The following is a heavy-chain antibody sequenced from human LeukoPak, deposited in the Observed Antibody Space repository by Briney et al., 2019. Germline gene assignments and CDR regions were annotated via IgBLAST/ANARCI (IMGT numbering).Heavy chain of an antibody. Sequence: SQTLSLACAISGDSVSSNSVTWNWIRQSPSRGLEWLGRTYYRSTWYNDYAVSVRGRITVNPDTSKNQFSLHLNSVTPEDTAVYYCARRLTQYDCFDPWGQGTLVTVSS. V-gene: IGHV6-1*01. J-gene: IGHJ5*02. CDR2: TYYRSTWYN. CDR3: ARRLTQYDCFDP. D-gene: IGHD2-2*01. CDR1: GDSVSSNSVT.